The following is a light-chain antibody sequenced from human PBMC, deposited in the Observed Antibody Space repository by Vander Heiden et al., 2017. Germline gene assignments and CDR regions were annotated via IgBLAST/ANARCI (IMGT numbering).Light chain of an antibody. CDR2: DVS. J-gene: IGLJ1*01. Sequence: QSALTQPRSVSGSPGQSVTISCTGTSSDVGAYNYVSWYQQHPGKAHQLMIYDVSKRPSGVPDRFSGSKSGNTASLAISGLQAEDEADYYCCSYAGTYTFYFFGTGTKVTVL. V-gene: IGLV2-11*01. CDR1: SSDVGAYNY. CDR3: CSYAGTYTFYF.